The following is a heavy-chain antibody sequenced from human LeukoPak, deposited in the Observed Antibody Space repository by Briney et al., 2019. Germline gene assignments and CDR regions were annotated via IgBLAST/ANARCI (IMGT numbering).Heavy chain of an antibody. CDR1: GFTFSSYA. CDR3: ATHGIYYDSSGYSKGLDY. V-gene: IGHV3-23*01. CDR2: ISGGGGST. Sequence: PGGSLRLSCAASGFTFSSYAMSWVRQAPGKWLEWVSAISGGGGSTYYADSVKGRFTISRDNSKHTLYLQMNSLRAEDTAVYYCATHGIYYDSSGYSKGLDYWGQGTLVTVSS. J-gene: IGHJ4*02. D-gene: IGHD3-22*01.